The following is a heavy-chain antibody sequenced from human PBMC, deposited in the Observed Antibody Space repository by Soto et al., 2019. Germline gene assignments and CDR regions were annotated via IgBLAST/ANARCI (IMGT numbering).Heavy chain of an antibody. J-gene: IGHJ3*02. Sequence: SQTLSLTCAISGDSVSSNSAAWNWIRQSPSRGLEWLGRTNYRSKWYNDYAPSVKSRITINPDTSKNQFTLHLNSVTPEDTAVYYCARAHGQLWFAYAFDIWGQGTTVTVSS. CDR1: GDSVSSNSAA. D-gene: IGHD5-18*01. V-gene: IGHV6-1*01. CDR3: ARAHGQLWFAYAFDI. CDR2: TNYRSKWYN.